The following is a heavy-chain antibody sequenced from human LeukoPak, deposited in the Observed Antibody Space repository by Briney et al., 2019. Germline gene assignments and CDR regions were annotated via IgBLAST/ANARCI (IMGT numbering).Heavy chain of an antibody. J-gene: IGHJ4*02. CDR1: GGSISSGSYY. V-gene: IGHV4-61*02. CDR3: AREEQWLVRSFDY. CDR2: IYTSGST. D-gene: IGHD6-19*01. Sequence: TLSLTCTVSGGSISSGSYYWSWIRQPAGKRLEWIGRIYTSGSTNYNPSLKSRVTISVDTSKNQFSLKLSSVTAADTAVYYCAREEQWLVRSFDYWGQGTLVTVSS.